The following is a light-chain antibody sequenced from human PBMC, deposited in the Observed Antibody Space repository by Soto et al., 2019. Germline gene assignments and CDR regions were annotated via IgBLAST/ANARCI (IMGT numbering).Light chain of an antibody. Sequence: DSQMTQSPSTLAASVRDRVTITCRASQSVSTWLAWYQQKPGKAPKLLIYQASILQSGVSSRFSGSGSGTDFTLTISSLQPDDFATYYCQQYNRYPVTFGGGTKVEVK. CDR3: QQYNRYPVT. V-gene: IGKV1-5*03. CDR2: QAS. J-gene: IGKJ4*01. CDR1: QSVSTW.